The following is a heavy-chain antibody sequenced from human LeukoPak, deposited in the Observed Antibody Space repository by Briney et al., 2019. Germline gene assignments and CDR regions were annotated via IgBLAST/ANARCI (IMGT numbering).Heavy chain of an antibody. Sequence: GGSLRLSCAASGFTSSSYEMNWVRQAPGKGLEWVSYISSSGSTIYYADSVKGRFPISRDNAKNSLYLQMNSLRAEDTAVYYCARGYLEVGATLFDYWGQGTLVTVSS. V-gene: IGHV3-48*03. CDR2: ISSSGSTI. J-gene: IGHJ4*02. D-gene: IGHD1-26*01. CDR1: GFTSSSYE. CDR3: ARGYLEVGATLFDY.